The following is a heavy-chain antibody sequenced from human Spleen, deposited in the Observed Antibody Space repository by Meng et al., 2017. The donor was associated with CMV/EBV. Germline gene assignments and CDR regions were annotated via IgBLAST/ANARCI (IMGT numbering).Heavy chain of an antibody. D-gene: IGHD4-11*01. Sequence: SVKVSCKASGGAFNTYAFTWVRRAPGQGLEWMGGITPMLGTTHYAQKFQGRVTITTDESTSTAYMELSSLRSEDTAVHYCGIDYNNYAWFDPWGQGTLVTVSS. V-gene: IGHV1-69*05. J-gene: IGHJ5*02. CDR1: GGAFNTYA. CDR2: ITPMLGTT. CDR3: GIDYNNYAWFDP.